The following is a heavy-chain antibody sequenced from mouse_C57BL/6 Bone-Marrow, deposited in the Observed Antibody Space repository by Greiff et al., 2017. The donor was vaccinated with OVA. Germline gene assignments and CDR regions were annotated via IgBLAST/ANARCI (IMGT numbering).Heavy chain of an antibody. Sequence: DVQLVESGGDLVKPGGSLKLSCAASGFTFSSYGMSWVRQTPDKRLEWVATISSGGSYTYYPDSVKGRFTISRDNAKNTLYLQMSSLKSEDTAMYYCASVYDYDGGYYAMDYWGQGTSVTVSS. J-gene: IGHJ4*01. D-gene: IGHD2-4*01. CDR1: GFTFSSYG. CDR3: ASVYDYDGGYYAMDY. CDR2: ISSGGSYT. V-gene: IGHV5-6*01.